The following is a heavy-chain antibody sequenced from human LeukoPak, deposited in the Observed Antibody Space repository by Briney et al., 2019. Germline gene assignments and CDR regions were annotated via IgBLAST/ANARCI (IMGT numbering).Heavy chain of an antibody. V-gene: IGHV3-7*01. Sequence: GGSLRLSCAASGLTFSSSWMNWVRQAPGKGLEWVANINPAGSQKDYVDSVKGRFTISRDNAKNSVFLQMNSLRAEGTAVYYCARYSGSFPGWLDPWGPGTLVTVSS. D-gene: IGHD5-12*01. CDR1: GLTFSSSW. J-gene: IGHJ5*02. CDR2: INPAGSQK. CDR3: ARYSGSFPGWLDP.